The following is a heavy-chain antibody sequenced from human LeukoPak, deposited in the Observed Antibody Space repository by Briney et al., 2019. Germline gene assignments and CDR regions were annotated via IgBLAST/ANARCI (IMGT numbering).Heavy chain of an antibody. J-gene: IGHJ4*02. V-gene: IGHV3-9*01. Sequence: PGRSLRLSSAASGFTFDDYAMHWVRQAPGKGLEWVSGISWNSGSIGYADSVKGRFTISRDNAKNSLYLQMNSLRAEDTALYYCAKDSTAAGDFFDYWGQGTLVTVSS. D-gene: IGHD6-13*01. CDR2: ISWNSGSI. CDR1: GFTFDDYA. CDR3: AKDSTAAGDFFDY.